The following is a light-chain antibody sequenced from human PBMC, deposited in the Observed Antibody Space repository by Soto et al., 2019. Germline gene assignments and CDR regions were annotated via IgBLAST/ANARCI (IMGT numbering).Light chain of an antibody. CDR2: DDI. Sequence: QSVLTQPPSVSGAPGQRVTISCTGSSSNIGARYDVHWYQQLPGTAPKLLIYDDINRPSGVPDRFSGSKSGTSASLAITGLQAGDGAEYYCQSYDSSLSGVVFGGGTKVTVL. CDR3: QSYDSSLSGVV. J-gene: IGLJ2*01. CDR1: SSNIGARYD. V-gene: IGLV1-40*01.